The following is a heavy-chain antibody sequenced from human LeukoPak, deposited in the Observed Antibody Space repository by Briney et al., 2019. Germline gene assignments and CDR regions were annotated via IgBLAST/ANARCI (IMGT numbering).Heavy chain of an antibody. J-gene: IGHJ5*02. V-gene: IGHV4-59*01. Sequence: PSETLSLTCTVSGGSISSYYWSWIRQPPGKGLEWIGYIYYSGSTNYNPSLKSRVTISVDTSKNQFSLKLSSVTAADTAVYYCARGNIAVADMNWFDPWGQGTLATVSS. CDR2: IYYSGST. CDR1: GGSISSYY. CDR3: ARGNIAVADMNWFDP. D-gene: IGHD6-19*01.